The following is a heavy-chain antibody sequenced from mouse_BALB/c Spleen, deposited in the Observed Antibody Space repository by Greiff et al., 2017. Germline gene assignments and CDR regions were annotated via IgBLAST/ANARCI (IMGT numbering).Heavy chain of an antibody. CDR3: ARGDYGYFDY. V-gene: IGHV1-20*02. CDR1: GYSFTGYF. D-gene: IGHD1-1*02. J-gene: IGHJ2*01. Sequence: VQLQQSGPELVKPGASVKISCKASGYSFTGYFMNWVMQSHGKSLEWIGRINPYNGDTFYNQKFKGKATLTVDKSSSTAYMELRSLASEDSAVYYCARGDYGYFDYWGQGTTLTVSS. CDR2: INPYNGDT.